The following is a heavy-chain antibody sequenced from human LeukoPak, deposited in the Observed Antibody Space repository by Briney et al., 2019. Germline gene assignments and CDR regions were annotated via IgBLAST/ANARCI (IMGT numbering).Heavy chain of an antibody. V-gene: IGHV3-23*01. D-gene: IGHD2-2*01. CDR3: AKGPDIVVVPAAI. J-gene: IGHJ4*02. Sequence: PGGSLRLSCAASGFTFSSYAMSWVRQAPGKGVEWVSAISGSGGSTYYADSVKGRFTISRDNSKNTLYLQMNSLRAEDTAVYYCAKGPDIVVVPAAIWGQGTLVTVSS. CDR1: GFTFSSYA. CDR2: ISGSGGST.